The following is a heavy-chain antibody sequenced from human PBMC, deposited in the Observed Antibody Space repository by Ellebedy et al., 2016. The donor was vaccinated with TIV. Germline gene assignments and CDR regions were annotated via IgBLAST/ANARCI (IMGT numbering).Heavy chain of an antibody. V-gene: IGHV3-23*01. CDR1: GFTFRKYA. CDR3: AKTASKGRGWRTPIDY. Sequence: GESLKISCAASGFTFRKYAMSWVRQAPGKGLEWVSDLGGSSETTYYADSVRGRVTISRDNSENTLYLQMNSLRAEDTAVYYCAKTASKGRGWRTPIDYWGQGTLVTVSS. D-gene: IGHD6-19*01. CDR2: LGGSSETT. J-gene: IGHJ4*02.